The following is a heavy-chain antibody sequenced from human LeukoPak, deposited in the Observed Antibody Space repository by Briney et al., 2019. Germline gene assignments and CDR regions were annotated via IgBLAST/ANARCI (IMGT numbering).Heavy chain of an antibody. J-gene: IGHJ4*02. Sequence: SETLSLTCTVSGGSISSYSWSWIRQPAGKGLEWIGRIYTSGSTNYNPSLKSRVTISVDTSKNQFSLKLSSVTAADTAVYYCARSNIAAAGNDYWGQGTLVTVSS. D-gene: IGHD6-13*01. CDR3: ARSNIAAAGNDY. CDR2: IYTSGST. CDR1: GGSISSYS. V-gene: IGHV4-4*07.